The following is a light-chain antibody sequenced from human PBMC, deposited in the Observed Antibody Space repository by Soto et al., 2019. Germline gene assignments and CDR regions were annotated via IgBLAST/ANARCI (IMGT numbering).Light chain of an antibody. CDR1: SSNIGSNS. CDR2: SNN. Sequence: QSVLTQPHSASGTPGQRVTISCSGSSSNIGSNSVNWYQQLPGTAPKLLIYSNNQRPSGVPDRFSGSKSGTSASLAISGLQSEDEADYYCAAWDDSLTARVFGGGTKLTVL. J-gene: IGLJ2*01. V-gene: IGLV1-44*01. CDR3: AAWDDSLTARV.